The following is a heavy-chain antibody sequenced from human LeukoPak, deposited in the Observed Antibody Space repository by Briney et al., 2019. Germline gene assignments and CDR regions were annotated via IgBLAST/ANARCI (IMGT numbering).Heavy chain of an antibody. Sequence: GGSLRLSCAASGFTFDDYGMNWVRQAPGKGLEWVSGINWKGISTGYADSVKGRFIISRDNAKNSLYLQMNSLRAEDTALYYCARRYGSGSPFDYWGQGTLVTVSS. CDR3: ARRYGSGSPFDY. J-gene: IGHJ4*02. CDR1: GFTFDDYG. V-gene: IGHV3-20*04. D-gene: IGHD3-10*01. CDR2: INWKGIST.